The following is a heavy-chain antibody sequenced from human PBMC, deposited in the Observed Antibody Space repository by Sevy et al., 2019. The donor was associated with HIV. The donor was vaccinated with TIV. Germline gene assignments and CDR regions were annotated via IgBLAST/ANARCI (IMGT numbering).Heavy chain of an antibody. V-gene: IGHV3-23*01. CDR3: AKDVVGGYYDSSGYSDH. CDR1: GFTFTEFV. J-gene: IGHJ4*02. D-gene: IGHD3-22*01. Sequence: GGSLRLSCAASGFTFTEFVMRWVRQAPGMGLEWVSTINSGGGSTYYADSVKGRFTISRDNSQNTLDLQMNSLRAEDTAVYYCAKDVVGGYYDSSGYSDHWGQGTLVTVSS. CDR2: INSGGGST.